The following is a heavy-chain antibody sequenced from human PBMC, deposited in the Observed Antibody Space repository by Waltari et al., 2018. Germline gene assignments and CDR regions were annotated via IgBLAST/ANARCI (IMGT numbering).Heavy chain of an antibody. V-gene: IGHV4-59*01. Sequence: QVQLQESGPSLLKPSETLSLICTVSGGSISGFYWSWVRQPPGKGLDWIGYIYYTGSTKFNPSLMSRVTMSVDPSKTQFSLKLSSVTAADTAFYYCARGGGGDWEWFDPWGQGTLVTVSS. CDR2: IYYTGST. J-gene: IGHJ5*02. CDR1: GGSISGFY. D-gene: IGHD2-21*02. CDR3: ARGGGGDWEWFDP.